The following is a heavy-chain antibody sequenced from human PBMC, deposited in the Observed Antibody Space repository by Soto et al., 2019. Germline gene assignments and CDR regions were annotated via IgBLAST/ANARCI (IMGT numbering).Heavy chain of an antibody. V-gene: IGHV3-64*01. D-gene: IGHD1-1*01. J-gene: IGHJ4*02. CDR2: ISTNGDST. CDR3: ARSRDRYNLFDY. Sequence: GGSLRLSCAASGFTFNSYILHWVRQAPGKGLEHVSTISTNGDSTFYANSVKGRFTISRDNSKNTLYLQMGSLRAEDMAVYYCARSRDRYNLFDYWGQGTLVTVSS. CDR1: GFTFNSYI.